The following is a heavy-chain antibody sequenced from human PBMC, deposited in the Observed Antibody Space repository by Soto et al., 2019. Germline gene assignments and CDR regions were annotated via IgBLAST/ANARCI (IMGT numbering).Heavy chain of an antibody. CDR1: GGSISTYY. V-gene: IGHV4-59*04. D-gene: IGHD6-13*01. CDR2: IYYSGST. CDR3: ARYSSSWYVVY. Sequence: SETLSLTCTVSGGSISTYYWSWIRQPPGKGLEWIGYIYYSGSTHYNPSLKSRVTISVDTSKNQFSLKLSSVTAADTAVYYCARYSSSWYVVYGGQGTLVTVSS. J-gene: IGHJ4*02.